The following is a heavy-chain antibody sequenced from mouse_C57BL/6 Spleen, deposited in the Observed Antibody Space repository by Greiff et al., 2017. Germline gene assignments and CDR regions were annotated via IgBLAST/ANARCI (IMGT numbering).Heavy chain of an antibody. V-gene: IGHV2-9-1*01. CDR2: IWTGGGT. Sequence: VKVEESGPGLVAPSQSLSITCTVSGFSLTSYAISWVRQPPGKGLEWLGVIWTGGGTNYNSALKSRLSISKDNSKSQVFLKMNSLQTDDTARYYCATDYDGARDYWGQGTSVTVSS. J-gene: IGHJ4*01. CDR3: ATDYDGARDY. D-gene: IGHD2-4*01. CDR1: GFSLTSYA.